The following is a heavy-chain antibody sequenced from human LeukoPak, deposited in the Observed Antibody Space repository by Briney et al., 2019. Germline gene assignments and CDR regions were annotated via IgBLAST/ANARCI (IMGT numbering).Heavy chain of an antibody. J-gene: IGHJ5*02. D-gene: IGHD4-11*01. CDR2: IYHSGST. V-gene: IGHV4-30-2*01. CDR3: ARVPKPYSNSNWFDP. Sequence: PSETLSLTCTVSGGSISSGGYYWSWIRQPPGKGLEWIGYIYHSGSTYYNPSLKSRVTISVDRSKNQFSLKLSSVTAADTAVYYCARVPKPYSNSNWFDPWGQGTLVTVSS. CDR1: GGSISSGGYY.